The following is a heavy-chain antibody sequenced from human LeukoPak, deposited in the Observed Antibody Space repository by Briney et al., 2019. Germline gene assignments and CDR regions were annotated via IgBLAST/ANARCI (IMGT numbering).Heavy chain of an antibody. CDR3: ARRSGIAVAGAFDY. Sequence: GGALKLSCAASGFTFETFGMHWVRQAPGKGLEWVTFIRYNGNDNYNADSVKGRFTISRDNSKNTLYLQMNSLRAEDTAVYYCARRSGIAVAGAFDYWGQGTLVTVSS. CDR1: GFTFETFG. V-gene: IGHV3-30*02. D-gene: IGHD6-19*01. CDR2: IRYNGNDN. J-gene: IGHJ4*02.